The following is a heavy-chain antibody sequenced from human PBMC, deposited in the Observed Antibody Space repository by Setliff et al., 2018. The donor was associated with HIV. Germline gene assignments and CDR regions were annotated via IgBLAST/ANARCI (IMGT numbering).Heavy chain of an antibody. Sequence: SETLSLTCHVSGVSINSGSYYWGWVRQFPGKGLEWIGSIFHAGSSYYNPSLKSRVIISRDTSKNQFSLRLTSTSVADTGFYYCARAFEGYCSGGSCHWFDSWGQGTQVTVSS. D-gene: IGHD2-15*01. CDR1: GVSINSGSYY. CDR3: ARAFEGYCSGGSCHWFDS. V-gene: IGHV4-39*07. J-gene: IGHJ5*01. CDR2: IFHAGSS.